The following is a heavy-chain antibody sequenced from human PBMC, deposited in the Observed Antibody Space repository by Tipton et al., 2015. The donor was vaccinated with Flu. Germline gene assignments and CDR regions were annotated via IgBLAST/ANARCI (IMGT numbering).Heavy chain of an antibody. J-gene: IGHJ6*02. Sequence: TLSLTCTVSGGSFSSFYWSWVRQFPGKGLQWIGYIFYSGSTNYNPSLKSRVTISVDTSKNQFSLKLTSVTAADTAVYYCARVVCSGGSCYSGDKYGMDVWGQGTTVTVSS. V-gene: IGHV4-59*01. CDR3: ARVVCSGGSCYSGDKYGMDV. CDR1: GGSFSSFY. CDR2: IFYSGST. D-gene: IGHD2-15*01.